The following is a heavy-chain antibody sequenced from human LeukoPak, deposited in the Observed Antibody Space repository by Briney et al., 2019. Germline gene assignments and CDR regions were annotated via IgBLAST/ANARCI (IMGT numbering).Heavy chain of an antibody. CDR3: AKASGSGYGRDYFDY. V-gene: IGHV3-23*01. D-gene: IGHD1-26*01. CDR1: GFTLSNFA. J-gene: IGHJ4*02. Sequence: GGSLRLSCAASGFTLSNFAIGWVRQAPGKGLQWVSLISANGGETYYADSVKGRFTISTDNSKNTLYLQMNSLRAEDTALYYCAKASGSGYGRDYFDYWGQGTLVTVSS. CDR2: ISANGGET.